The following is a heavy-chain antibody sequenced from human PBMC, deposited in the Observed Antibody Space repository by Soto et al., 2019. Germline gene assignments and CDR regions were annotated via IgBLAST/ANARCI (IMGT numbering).Heavy chain of an antibody. CDR3: AKGFDSGYTKHIDH. CDR1: GFDFSTHA. Sequence: GGSLRLSCAASGFDFSTHALSWVRQAPGKGLEWLSSITNTAFTTHYADSVKGLFTISRENSRNTLHLQINNLRVDDTALYYCAKGFDSGYTKHIDHWCQGTLVNVSS. J-gene: IGHJ4*02. V-gene: IGHV3-23*01. D-gene: IGHD3-9*01. CDR2: ITNTAFTT.